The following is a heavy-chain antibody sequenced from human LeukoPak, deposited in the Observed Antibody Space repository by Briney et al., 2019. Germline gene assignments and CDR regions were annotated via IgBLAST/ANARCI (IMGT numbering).Heavy chain of an antibody. CDR2: INHSGGT. CDR3: ARGPGFRFVVPNGKYFQH. CDR1: GGSFSGYY. Sequence: SETLSLTCAVYGGSFSGYYWSWIRQPPGKGLEWIGEINHSGGTNYNPSLKSRVTISVDASKNQFSLKLSSVTAADTAVYYCARGPGFRFVVPNGKYFQHWGQGTLVTVSS. D-gene: IGHD2-21*01. J-gene: IGHJ1*01. V-gene: IGHV4-34*01.